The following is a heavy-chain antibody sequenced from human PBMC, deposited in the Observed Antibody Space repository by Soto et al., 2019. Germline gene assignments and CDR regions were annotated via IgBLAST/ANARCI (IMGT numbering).Heavy chain of an antibody. CDR2: INPNGGST. CDR3: VREQYYAPTYDAFDI. CDR1: GYTFTSYF. Sequence: ASVKVSCKASGYTFTSYFLHWVRQAPGQGLEWMGIINPNGGSTNYAQKFQGRVTVTRDTSTSTTYLELRDVRFEDTAMYYCVREQYYAPTYDAFDIWGQGTMLTVS. J-gene: IGHJ3*02. D-gene: IGHD3-16*01. V-gene: IGHV1-46*01.